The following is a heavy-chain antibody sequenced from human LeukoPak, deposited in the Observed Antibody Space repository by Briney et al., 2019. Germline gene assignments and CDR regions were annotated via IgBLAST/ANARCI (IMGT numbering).Heavy chain of an antibody. CDR2: INTDTGKS. CDR3: SVYYLDY. Sequence: ASVKVSCKASGYTSTTYAINWVRQAPGQGLEWIGWINTDTGKSTYAQDFTGQFVFSLDTSVTTAYYCVRGGGRYCDRTTCYSVYYLDYWGQGTLVTVSS. V-gene: IGHV7-4-1*01. CDR1: GYTSTTYA. D-gene: IGHD2-2*01. J-gene: IGHJ4*02.